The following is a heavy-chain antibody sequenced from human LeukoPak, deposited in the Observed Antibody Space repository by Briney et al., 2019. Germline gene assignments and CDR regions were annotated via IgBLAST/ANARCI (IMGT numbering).Heavy chain of an antibody. CDR1: GFTFSSYA. Sequence: HPGGSLRLSCAASGFTFSSYAMSWVRQAPGKGLEWVSAISGSGGSTYYADSVKGRFTISRDNSKNTLYLQMNSLRAEDTAVYYCAKAPARDYYDSSGYSHWGQGTLVTVSS. D-gene: IGHD3-22*01. J-gene: IGHJ4*02. CDR3: AKAPARDYYDSSGYSH. CDR2: ISGSGGST. V-gene: IGHV3-23*01.